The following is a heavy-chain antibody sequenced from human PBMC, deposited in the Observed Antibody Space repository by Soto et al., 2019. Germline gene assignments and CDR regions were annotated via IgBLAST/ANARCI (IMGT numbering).Heavy chain of an antibody. CDR3: ARGSYDYVWGGDPPHFDY. V-gene: IGHV3-66*01. CDR2: IYFGGST. CDR1: GFIVSSNY. Sequence: GGALILSCAASGFIVSSNYMTWGLQAPGKGLEWVSVIYFGGSTYYADSVKGRFTISRDNAKNSLYLQMNSLRAEDTAVYYCARGSYDYVWGGDPPHFDYWGQGTLVTVSS. J-gene: IGHJ4*02. D-gene: IGHD3-16*02.